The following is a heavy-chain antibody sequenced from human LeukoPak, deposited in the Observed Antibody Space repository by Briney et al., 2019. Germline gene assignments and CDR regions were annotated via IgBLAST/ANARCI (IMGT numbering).Heavy chain of an antibody. Sequence: GASVKVSCKASGYTFSNYDISWVRQAPGQGLEWMGWISANNGRTDSTQKFQGRPTMTTDTPTGTAYMELRSLRFDDTAVYYCATIGDFGDYYMDYWGQGTLVTVSS. CDR1: GYTFSNYD. D-gene: IGHD4-17*01. CDR2: ISANNGRT. J-gene: IGHJ4*02. CDR3: ATIGDFGDYYMDY. V-gene: IGHV1-18*01.